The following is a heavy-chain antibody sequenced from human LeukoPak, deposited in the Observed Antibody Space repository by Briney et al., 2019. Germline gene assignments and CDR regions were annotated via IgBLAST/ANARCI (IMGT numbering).Heavy chain of an antibody. D-gene: IGHD5-18*01. V-gene: IGHV3-20*04. CDR1: GFTFYDYG. CDR3: VQRGYSYGFDY. Sequence: GGSLRLSCAVSGFTFYDYGMSWGRPALGKGLEWVSAINWNGGSIGYADSVKGRFTISRDNAKNSLYLQMNSLRAEDTAVYYCVQRGYSYGFDYWGQGTLVTVSS. J-gene: IGHJ4*02. CDR2: INWNGGSI.